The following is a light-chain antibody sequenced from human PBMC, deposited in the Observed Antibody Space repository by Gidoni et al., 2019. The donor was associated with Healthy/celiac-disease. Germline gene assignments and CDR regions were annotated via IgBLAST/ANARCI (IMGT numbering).Light chain of an antibody. CDR3: QQYNSYSL. J-gene: IGKJ2*01. CDR1: QSISSW. V-gene: IGKV1-5*01. Sequence: DIQMTQSPSTLSASVGDRVTITCRASQSISSWFAWYQQKPGKAPKRLIYDASSLESGVPSMFSVSGSGTEFTLTISSLQPDDFATYYCQQYNSYSLFGQXTKLEIK. CDR2: DAS.